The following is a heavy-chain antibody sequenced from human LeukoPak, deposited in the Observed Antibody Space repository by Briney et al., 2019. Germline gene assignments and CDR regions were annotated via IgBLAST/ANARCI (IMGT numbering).Heavy chain of an antibody. Sequence: GGSLRLSCAASGFTFSDYAMHWVRQAPGQGLDWVAVISYDGNIKYYADSVKGRFTISRDNSKNTLYVQMNSLRADDTALYYCVRRYRSSSLDYWGQETLVTVSS. CDR2: ISYDGNIK. V-gene: IGHV3-30-3*01. J-gene: IGHJ4*02. D-gene: IGHD6-6*01. CDR1: GFTFSDYA. CDR3: VRRYRSSSLDY.